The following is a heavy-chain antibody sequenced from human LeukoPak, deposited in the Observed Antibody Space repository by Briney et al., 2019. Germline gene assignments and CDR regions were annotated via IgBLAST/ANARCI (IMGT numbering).Heavy chain of an antibody. Sequence: PGGSLRLSCAASGFTFSSYSMNWVRQAPGKGLEWVSSISSSSSYIYYADSVKGRFTISRDNAKNSLYLQMNSLRAEDTAVYYCARDSDSSGSWLSFDIWGQGTMVTVSS. V-gene: IGHV3-21*01. J-gene: IGHJ3*02. CDR1: GFTFSSYS. CDR2: ISSSSSYI. D-gene: IGHD3-22*01. CDR3: ARDSDSSGSWLSFDI.